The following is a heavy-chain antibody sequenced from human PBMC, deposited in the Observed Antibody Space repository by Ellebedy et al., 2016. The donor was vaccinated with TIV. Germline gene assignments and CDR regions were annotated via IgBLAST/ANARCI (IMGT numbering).Heavy chain of an antibody. CDR3: ARDMVQGMVAIYVWFDY. V-gene: IGHV1-18*01. J-gene: IGHJ4*02. CDR1: GYTFGSYG. Sequence: ASVKVSCKASGYTFGSYGISWVRQAPGQGLEWMGWISAYTGDTNSAQKFQGRLTMSTDTSSSTAYMELRSLKYDDTAVYYCARDMVQGMVAIYVWFDYWGQGTLVTVSS. D-gene: IGHD3-10*01. CDR2: ISAYTGDT.